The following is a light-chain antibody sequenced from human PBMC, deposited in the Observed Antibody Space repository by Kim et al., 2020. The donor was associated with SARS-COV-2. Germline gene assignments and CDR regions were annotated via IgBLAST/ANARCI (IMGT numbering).Light chain of an antibody. CDR3: QQYNTNSLYT. V-gene: IGKV1-5*03. CDR1: QSINTW. CDR2: KAS. Sequence: IQMTQSPSTLSASVGDRVTITCRANQSINTWLAWYQQKPGKAPKLLIYKASSLESGVPSRFSGSGSGTEFTLTINSLQPDDFATYYCQQYNTNSLYTFGQGTKLEI. J-gene: IGKJ2*01.